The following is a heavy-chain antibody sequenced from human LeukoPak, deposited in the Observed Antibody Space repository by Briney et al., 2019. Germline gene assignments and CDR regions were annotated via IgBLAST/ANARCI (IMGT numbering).Heavy chain of an antibody. V-gene: IGHV1-69*13. Sequence: GASVKVSCKVSGYTLTELSMHWVRQAPGQGLEWMGGIIPIFGTANYAQKFQGRVAITADESTSTAYMELSSLRSEDTAVYYCARGVATIKFSHNPYYFDYWGQGTLVTVSS. CDR2: IIPIFGTA. J-gene: IGHJ4*02. CDR3: ARGVATIKFSHNPYYFDY. D-gene: IGHD5-12*01. CDR1: GYTLTELS.